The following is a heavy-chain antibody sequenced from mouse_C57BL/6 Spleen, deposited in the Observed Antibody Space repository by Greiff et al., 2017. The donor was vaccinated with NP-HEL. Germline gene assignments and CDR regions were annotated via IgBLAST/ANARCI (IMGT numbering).Heavy chain of an antibody. CDR1: GFTFSDYG. D-gene: IGHD1-3*01. CDR3: ARESGYFDY. V-gene: IGHV5-17*01. J-gene: IGHJ2*01. CDR2: ISSGSSTI. Sequence: EVKLMESGGGLVKPGGSLKLSCAASGFTFSDYGMHWVRQAPEKGLEWVAYISSGSSTIYYADTVKGRFTISRDNAKNTLFLQMTSLRSEDTAMYYCARESGYFDYWGQGTTLTVSS.